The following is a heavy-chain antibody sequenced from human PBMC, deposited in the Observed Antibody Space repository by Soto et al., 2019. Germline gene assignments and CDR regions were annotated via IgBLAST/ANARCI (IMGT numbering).Heavy chain of an antibody. CDR2: IIPIFGTA. CDR1: GGTFSSYA. D-gene: IGHD3-22*01. Sequence: GASVKVSCKASGGTFSSYAISWVRQAPGQGLEWMGGIIPIFGTANYAQKFQGRVTITADESTSTAYMELSSLRSVDTATYYCAHIYDSSGYSPYWGQGTLVTVSS. V-gene: IGHV1-69*13. CDR3: AHIYDSSGYSPY. J-gene: IGHJ4*02.